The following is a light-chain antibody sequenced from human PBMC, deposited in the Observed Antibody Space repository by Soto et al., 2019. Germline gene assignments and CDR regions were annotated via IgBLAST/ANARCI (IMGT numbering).Light chain of an antibody. CDR1: SSDVGGYNY. CDR2: DVS. Sequence: QSALTQPASVSGSPGQSITLSCTGTSSDVGGYNYVSWYQQHPGKAPKLMIYDVSNRPSGVSSRFSGSKSGNTASLTISGLQAEDEADYYCSSYTSSNTFVVFGGGTKVTVL. J-gene: IGLJ2*01. CDR3: SSYTSSNTFVV. V-gene: IGLV2-14*01.